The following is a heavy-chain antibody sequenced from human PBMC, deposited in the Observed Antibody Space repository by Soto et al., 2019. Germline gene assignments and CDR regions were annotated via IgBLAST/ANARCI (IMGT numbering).Heavy chain of an antibody. V-gene: IGHV3-15*01. D-gene: IGHD6-13*01. J-gene: IGHJ4*02. CDR1: GFTFGDAW. CDR2: IKSNSDGGTT. CDR3: TTSTRSRKYDY. Sequence: EVQLVESGGGLVKPGESLRLSCAASGFTFGDAWMSWVRQAPGKGLEWVGRIKSNSDGGTTDYAAPVKGRFTISRDDSKNTMYLQMNSLKTEDPAVYYCTTSTRSRKYDYWGQGTLVTVSS.